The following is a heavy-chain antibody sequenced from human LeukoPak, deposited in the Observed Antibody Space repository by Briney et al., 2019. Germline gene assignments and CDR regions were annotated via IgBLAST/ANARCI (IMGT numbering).Heavy chain of an antibody. CDR2: IYYSGST. Sequence: SETLSPTCTVSGGSISSYYWSWIRQPPGKGLEWIGYIYYSGSTNYNPSLKSRVTISVDTSKNQFSLKLSSVTAADTAVYYCARDGQAPGTDAFDIWGQGTMVTVSS. J-gene: IGHJ3*02. CDR3: ARDGQAPGTDAFDI. CDR1: GGSISSYY. V-gene: IGHV4-59*12.